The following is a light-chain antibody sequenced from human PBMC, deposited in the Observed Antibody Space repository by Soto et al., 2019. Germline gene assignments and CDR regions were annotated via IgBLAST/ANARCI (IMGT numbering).Light chain of an antibody. CDR3: QQLNSYPPT. J-gene: IGKJ2*01. Sequence: IRLTQSPSSLSASVEDRVTITCRASQGISSYLAWYQQKPGKAPKFLIYAASTLQRGVPSRFSGSGSGTDFTLTISSLQPEDFATYFCQQLNSYPPTFGQGTELEIK. CDR1: QGISSY. CDR2: AAS. V-gene: IGKV1-9*01.